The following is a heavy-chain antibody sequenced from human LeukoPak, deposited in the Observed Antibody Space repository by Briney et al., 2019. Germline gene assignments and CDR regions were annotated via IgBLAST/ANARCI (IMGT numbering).Heavy chain of an antibody. V-gene: IGHV4-34*01. CDR3: ARTPSDDSSGYYELYFDY. Sequence: KPSETLSLTCAVYGGSFSGYFWSWIRQPPGKGLEWIGQINHSGTTNYNPSLKSRVTISVDTSKKQFSLKLSSVTAADTAVYYCARTPSDDSSGYYELYFDYWGQGTLVTVSS. CDR1: GGSFSGYF. J-gene: IGHJ4*02. D-gene: IGHD3-22*01. CDR2: INHSGTT.